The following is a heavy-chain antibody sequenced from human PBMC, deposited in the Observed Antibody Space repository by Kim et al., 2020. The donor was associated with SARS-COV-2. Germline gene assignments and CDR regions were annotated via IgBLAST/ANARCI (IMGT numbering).Heavy chain of an antibody. D-gene: IGHD3-10*01. CDR3: ARASRGLWFGELSGYYGMDV. Sequence: RVTISVDTSKNQFSLKLSSVTAADTAVYYCARASRGLWFGELSGYYGMDVWGQGTTVTVSS. V-gene: IGHV4-34*01. J-gene: IGHJ6*02.